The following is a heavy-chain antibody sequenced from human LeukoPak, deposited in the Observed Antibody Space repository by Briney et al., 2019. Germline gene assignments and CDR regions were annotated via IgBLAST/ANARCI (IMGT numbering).Heavy chain of an antibody. V-gene: IGHV4-39*07. J-gene: IGHJ5*02. CDR2: IYYSGST. CDR3: ARGYCSSTSCRNWFDP. D-gene: IGHD2-2*01. CDR1: GGSISSSSYY. Sequence: SETLSLTCTVSGGSISSSSYYWGWFRQPPGKGLEWIGNIYYSGSTYYNPSLKSRVTISVDTSKNQFSLKLTSVTAADTAVYYCARGYCSSTSCRNWFDPWGQGTLVTVSS.